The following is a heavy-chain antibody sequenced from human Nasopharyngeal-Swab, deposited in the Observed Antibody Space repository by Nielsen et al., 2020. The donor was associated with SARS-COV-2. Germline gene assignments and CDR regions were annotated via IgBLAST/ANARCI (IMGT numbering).Heavy chain of an antibody. CDR2: ISSSGSTI. V-gene: IGHV3-11*01. CDR3: ARGAARAYNWFDP. J-gene: IGHJ5*02. Sequence: GESLKISCAASGFTFSDYYMSWIRQAPGKGLEWVSYISSSGSTIYYADSVKGRFTISRDNAKNSLYLQMNSLRAEGTAVYYCARGAARAYNWFDPWGQGTLVTVSS. D-gene: IGHD2-15*01. CDR1: GFTFSDYY.